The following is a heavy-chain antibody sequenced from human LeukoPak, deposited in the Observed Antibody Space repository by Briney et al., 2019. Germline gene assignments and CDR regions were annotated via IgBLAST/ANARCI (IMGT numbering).Heavy chain of an antibody. CDR2: IRGSGGST. Sequence: PGGSLRLSCAASGFTFSSYPMSWVRQAPGKGLECLSAIRGSGGSTYYADSVKGRFTISRDNSKNTLYLQMNSLRAEDTAVYYCAKDLGWVVPAEGVDYWGQGTLVTVSS. D-gene: IGHD2-2*01. CDR3: AKDLGWVVPAEGVDY. CDR1: GFTFSSYP. V-gene: IGHV3-23*01. J-gene: IGHJ4*02.